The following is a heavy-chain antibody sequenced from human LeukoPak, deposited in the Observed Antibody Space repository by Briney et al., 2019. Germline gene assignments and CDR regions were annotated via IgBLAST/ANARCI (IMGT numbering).Heavy chain of an antibody. V-gene: IGHV3-30*12. D-gene: IGHD3-9*01. CDR2: ISYDGSNT. CDR1: GFTFSHHA. J-gene: IGHJ5*02. CDR3: ARQTGGGDVLIGDWFDP. Sequence: GGSLRLSCETSGFTFSHHAMHWIRQAPGKALEWVALISYDGSNTNYGDSVKGRFTVSRDNSKNTVFLQMNSLRVADTAVYYCARQTGGGDVLIGDWFDPWGEGVLVIV.